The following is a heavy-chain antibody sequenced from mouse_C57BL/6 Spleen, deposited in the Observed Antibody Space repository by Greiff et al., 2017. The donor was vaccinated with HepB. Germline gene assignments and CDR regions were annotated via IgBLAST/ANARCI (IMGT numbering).Heavy chain of an antibody. CDR3: ARRGYDYDEEGYAMDY. CDR2: IYPRSGNT. J-gene: IGHJ4*01. Sequence: QVQLKESGAELARPGASVKLSCKASGYTFTSYGISWVKQRTGQGLEWIGEIYPRSGNTYYNEKFKGKATLTADKSSSTAYMELRSLTSEDSAVYFCARRGYDYDEEGYAMDYWGQGTSVTVSS. V-gene: IGHV1-81*01. D-gene: IGHD2-4*01. CDR1: GYTFTSYG.